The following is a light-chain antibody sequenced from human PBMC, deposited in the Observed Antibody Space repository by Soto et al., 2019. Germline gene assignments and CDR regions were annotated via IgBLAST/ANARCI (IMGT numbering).Light chain of an antibody. CDR3: SSYTSSRRGV. V-gene: IGLV2-14*01. CDR1: SSDVGGYNY. J-gene: IGLJ3*02. Sequence: QSALTQPASVSGSPGQSITISCTGTSSDVGGYNYVSWYQQHPGKAPKLMIYEVSNRPSGVSNRFSGSKSGNTASLTISGLQAEDEADYYCSSYTSSRRGVFGGGTQLTGL. CDR2: EVS.